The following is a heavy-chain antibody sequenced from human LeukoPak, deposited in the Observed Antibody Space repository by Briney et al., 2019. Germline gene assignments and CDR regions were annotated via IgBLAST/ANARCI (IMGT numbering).Heavy chain of an antibody. CDR2: ISGSGGST. CDR3: AKDPGYQVVYCFDY. CDR1: GFTFSSYS. Sequence: GGSLRLSCAASGFTFSSYSMSWVRQAPGKGLEWVSGISGSGGSTDYADSVKGRFTISRDNSKNTLYLQMNSLRVEDTAEYYCAKDPGYQVVYCFDYWGQGTLVTVSS. V-gene: IGHV3-23*01. D-gene: IGHD2-2*01. J-gene: IGHJ4*02.